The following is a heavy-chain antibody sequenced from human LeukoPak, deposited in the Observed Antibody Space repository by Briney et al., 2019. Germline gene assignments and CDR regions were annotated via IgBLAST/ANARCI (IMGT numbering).Heavy chain of an antibody. J-gene: IGHJ4*02. D-gene: IGHD1-26*01. CDR3: ARVASGNYYSDY. CDR2: INTDGSST. CDR1: GFTFSSYW. V-gene: IGHV3-74*01. Sequence: GGSLRLSCAASGFTFSSYWMHWVRQAPGKGLVWVSHINTDGSSTNHADSVKGRFIISRDNAKNTLYLQMNSLRAEDTAVYYCARVASGNYYSDYWGQGTLVTVSS.